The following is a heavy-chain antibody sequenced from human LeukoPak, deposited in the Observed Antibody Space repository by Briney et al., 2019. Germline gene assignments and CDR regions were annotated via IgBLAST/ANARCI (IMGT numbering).Heavy chain of an antibody. Sequence: GGSLRLSCAGSGFAFSSYGMHCVRQAPGKGLEWVAFIRYDGSNKYYADSVKGRFTISRDNSKNTLYLQMNSLRAEDTAVYYCAKDQDVVAVAGTPPDYWGQGTLVTVSS. V-gene: IGHV3-30*02. J-gene: IGHJ4*02. CDR2: IRYDGSNK. D-gene: IGHD6-19*01. CDR3: AKDQDVVAVAGTPPDY. CDR1: GFAFSSYG.